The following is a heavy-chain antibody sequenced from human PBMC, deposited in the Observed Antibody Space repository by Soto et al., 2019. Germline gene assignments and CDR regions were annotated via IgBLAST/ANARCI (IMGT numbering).Heavy chain of an antibody. J-gene: IGHJ3*02. CDR2: ISWNSGSI. D-gene: IGHD6-6*01. CDR1: GFTFDDYA. CDR3: AKDGIAARLGAFDI. V-gene: IGHV3-9*01. Sequence: SLRLSCAASGFTFDDYAIHCVRQSPWKGLEWVSGISWNSGSIGYADSVKGRFTISRDNAKNSLYLQMNSLRAEDTALYYCAKDGIAARLGAFDIWGQGTMVTVSS.